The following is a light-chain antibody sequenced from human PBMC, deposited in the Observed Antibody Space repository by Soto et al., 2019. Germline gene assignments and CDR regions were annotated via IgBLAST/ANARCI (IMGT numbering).Light chain of an antibody. J-gene: IGKJ1*01. V-gene: IGKV1-5*01. CDR1: QSIRTW. CDR3: QQYNSYST. Sequence: DIPMTQSPSTLSASVGDRVTITCRASQSIRTWLAWYQQKPGKAPKLLIYDASSLESGVPSRFSGSGSGTEFTLTISSLQPEDFASYYCQQYNSYSTFGQGTKVEIK. CDR2: DAS.